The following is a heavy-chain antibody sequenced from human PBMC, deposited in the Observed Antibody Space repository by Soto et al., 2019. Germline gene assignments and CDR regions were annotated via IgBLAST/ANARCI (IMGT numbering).Heavy chain of an antibody. Sequence: QVQLQESGPGLVKPSQTLSLTCTVSGGSITSDYSCWSWIRQPPGEGLEWIGHIFDSGTTYTNPSLRSQVAISLDTSKYPFSLALSSVTAADTAVYYSASGPSGAKVHYWGQGALVTVSS. V-gene: IGHV4-30-4*01. D-gene: IGHD3-16*01. CDR1: GGSITSDYSC. CDR2: IFDSGTT. CDR3: ASGPSGAKVHY. J-gene: IGHJ4*02.